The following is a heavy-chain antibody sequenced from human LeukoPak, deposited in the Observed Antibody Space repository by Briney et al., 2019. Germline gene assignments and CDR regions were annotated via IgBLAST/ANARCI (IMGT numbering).Heavy chain of an antibody. V-gene: IGHV4-59*08. CDR1: SGSISSYY. CDR2: IYYSGST. CDR3: ASSSAMVTHSCDY. J-gene: IGHJ4*02. D-gene: IGHD5-18*01. Sequence: PSETLSLTCTVSSGSISSYYWSWIRQPPRGGLEWIGFIYYSGSTNQNPSLKSRVTMSVDTSKNQFFLRLSSVTAADTAVYYCASSSAMVTHSCDYWGQGTLVTVSS.